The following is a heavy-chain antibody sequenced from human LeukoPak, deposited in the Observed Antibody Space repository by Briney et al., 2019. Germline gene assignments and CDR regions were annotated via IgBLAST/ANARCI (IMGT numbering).Heavy chain of an antibody. D-gene: IGHD6-13*01. CDR3: AKGGYSILYYFDY. Sequence: GGCLRLSCAASGFTFDDYAMHWVQQAPGKGLEWVSGISWNSGSIGYADSVKGRFTISRDNAKNSLYLQMNSLRAEDTALYYCAKGGYSILYYFDYWGQGTLVTVSS. CDR1: GFTFDDYA. V-gene: IGHV3-9*01. CDR2: ISWNSGSI. J-gene: IGHJ4*02.